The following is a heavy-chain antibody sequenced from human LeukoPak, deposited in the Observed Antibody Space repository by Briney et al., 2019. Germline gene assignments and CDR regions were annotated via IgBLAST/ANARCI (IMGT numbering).Heavy chain of an antibody. CDR3: ARDTALIITTGGPDF. CDR1: GYAFGSYG. Sequence: VASVKVSCKASGYAFGSYGISWVRQAPGQGLEWVGWISAYNGDTRYAQHLQGRVTLTTDTSTGTAYMELRSLTSDDTALYYCARDTALIITTGGPDFWGQRTLITVSS. V-gene: IGHV1-18*01. J-gene: IGHJ4*02. CDR2: ISAYNGDT. D-gene: IGHD1-1*01.